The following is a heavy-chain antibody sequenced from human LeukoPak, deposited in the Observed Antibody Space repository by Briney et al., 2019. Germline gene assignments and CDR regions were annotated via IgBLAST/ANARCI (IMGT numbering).Heavy chain of an antibody. CDR1: GYTFTSYG. D-gene: IGHD6-13*01. Sequence: GASVKVSCKASGYTFTSYGISWVRQAPGQGLEWMGWISAYNGNTNYAQELQGRVTMTTDTSTSTAYMELRSLRSDDTAVYYCARVPRYSSSWYSENWFDPWGQGTLVTVSS. J-gene: IGHJ5*02. CDR2: ISAYNGNT. CDR3: ARVPRYSSSWYSENWFDP. V-gene: IGHV1-18*01.